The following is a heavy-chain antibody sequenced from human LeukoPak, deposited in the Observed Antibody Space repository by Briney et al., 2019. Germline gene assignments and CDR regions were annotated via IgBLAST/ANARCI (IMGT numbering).Heavy chain of an antibody. CDR3: AKDPWLLWFGELYYYYGMDV. CDR1: GFTFSSYG. V-gene: IGHV3-30*02. D-gene: IGHD3-10*01. CDR2: IRYDGSNK. Sequence: GGSLRLSCAASGFTFSSYGMHWVRQAPGKGLEWVAFIRYDGSNKYYADSVKGRFTISRDNSKNTLYPQMNSLRAEDTAVYYCAKDPWLLWFGELYYYYGMDVWGQGTTVTVSS. J-gene: IGHJ6*02.